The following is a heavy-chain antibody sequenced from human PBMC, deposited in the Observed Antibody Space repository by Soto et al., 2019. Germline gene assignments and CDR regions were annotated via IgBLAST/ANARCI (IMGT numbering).Heavy chain of an antibody. CDR3: ARMKYSGSSVSVADYGMDV. Sequence: PSQTLSLTCAISGDSISSDSAAWNWIRQSPSRGLEWLGRTYYRSKWYNGYAVSVKSRITINPDTSKNQFSLQLNSVTPEDTAVYCCARMKYSGSSVSVADYGMDVWGQGTTVTVSS. D-gene: IGHD6-6*01. J-gene: IGHJ6*02. CDR2: TYYRSKWYN. CDR1: GDSISSDSAA. V-gene: IGHV6-1*01.